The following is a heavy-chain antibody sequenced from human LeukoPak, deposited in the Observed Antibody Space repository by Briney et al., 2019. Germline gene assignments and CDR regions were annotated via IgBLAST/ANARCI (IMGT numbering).Heavy chain of an antibody. J-gene: IGHJ4*02. CDR3: ARDREPYSSGDTFDY. V-gene: IGHV3-11*01. CDR2: ISSSGSTI. Sequence: GGPLRLSCAASGFTFSDYYMSWIRQAPGKGLEWVSYISSSGSTIYYADSVKGRFTISRDNAKNSLYLQMNSLRAEDTAVYYCARDREPYSSGDTFDYWGQGTLVTVSS. CDR1: GFTFSDYY. D-gene: IGHD6-19*01.